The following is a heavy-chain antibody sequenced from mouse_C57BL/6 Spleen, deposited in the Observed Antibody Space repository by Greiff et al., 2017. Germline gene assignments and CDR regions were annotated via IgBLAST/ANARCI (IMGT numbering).Heavy chain of an antibody. CDR3: ERHENYDYDPWFAY. V-gene: IGHV1-69*01. Sequence: QVQLKQPGAELVMPGASVKLSCKASGYTFTSYWMHWVKQRPGQGLEWIGEIDPSDSYTNYNQKFKDKATLTADKSSSTVYMELSRLTSEDSAVYFCERHENYDYDPWFAYWGQGTLVTVSA. CDR2: IDPSDSYT. J-gene: IGHJ3*01. D-gene: IGHD2-4*01. CDR1: GYTFTSYW.